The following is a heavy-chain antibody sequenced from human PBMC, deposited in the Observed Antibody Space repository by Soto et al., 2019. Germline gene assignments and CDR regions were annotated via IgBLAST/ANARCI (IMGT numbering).Heavy chain of an antibody. CDR2: IYTSGST. V-gene: IGHV4-4*07. CDR3: ARELRTMVRGVISNWFDP. J-gene: IGHJ5*02. CDR1: GGSISSYY. Sequence: TSETLSLTCTVSGGSISSYYWSWIRQPAGKGLEWIGRIYTSGSTNYNPSLKSRVTMSVDTSKNQFSLKLSSVTAADTAVYYCARELRTMVRGVISNWFDPWGQGTLVTV. D-gene: IGHD3-10*01.